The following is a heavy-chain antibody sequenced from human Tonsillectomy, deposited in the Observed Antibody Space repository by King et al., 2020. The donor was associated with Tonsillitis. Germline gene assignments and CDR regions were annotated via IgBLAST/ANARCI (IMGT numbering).Heavy chain of an antibody. J-gene: IGHJ6*03. D-gene: IGHD6-13*01. Sequence: QLVQSGAEVKKPGSSVKVSCKASGGTFSSYAISWVRQAPGQGLEWMGRIIPILGIANYAQKFQGRVTITADKSTSTAYMELGSLRSEDTAVYYCARVASIAAAGTPFDYYYYMDVWGKGTTVTVSS. CDR3: ARVASIAAAGTPFDYYYYMDV. CDR2: IIPILGIA. V-gene: IGHV1-69*04. CDR1: GGTFSSYA.